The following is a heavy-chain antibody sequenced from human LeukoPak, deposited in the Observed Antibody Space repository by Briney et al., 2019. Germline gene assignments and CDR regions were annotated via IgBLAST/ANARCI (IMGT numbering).Heavy chain of an antibody. V-gene: IGHV3-7*03. CDR1: GFTFSSLW. D-gene: IGHD5-12*01. J-gene: IGHJ4*02. CDR3: AKDLGGYGY. Sequence: GGSLRLSCVGSGFTFSSLWMSWVRQIPGEGLEWVANIKQDGSEVYYVDSVKGRFTISRDNAKNSLYLQMNSLRAEDTAVYYCAKDLGGYGYWGQGTLVTVSS. CDR2: IKQDGSEV.